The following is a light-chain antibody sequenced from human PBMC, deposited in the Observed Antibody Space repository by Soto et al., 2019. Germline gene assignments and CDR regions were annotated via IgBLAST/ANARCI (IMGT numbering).Light chain of an antibody. Sequence: DIQMTQSPSTLSASVGDRVTITCRASQSISSWLAWYQQKPGKAPKLLIYKASSLESGVPSRFSGSGSGTELTITISSLQPDDFATYYCQQYNSYTPTCGQGT. J-gene: IGKJ1*01. V-gene: IGKV1-5*03. CDR3: QQYNSYTPT. CDR1: QSISSW. CDR2: KAS.